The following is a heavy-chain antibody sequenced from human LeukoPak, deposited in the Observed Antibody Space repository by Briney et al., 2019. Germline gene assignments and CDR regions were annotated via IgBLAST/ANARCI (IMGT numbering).Heavy chain of an antibody. D-gene: IGHD6-19*01. J-gene: IGHJ4*02. Sequence: HPGGSLRLSCSASGFIFSRYWMSWIRQAPGKGLEWVANINQDGSENYYVDSVKGRFTISRDNVKNSLYLQMNSLRAEDTAVYYCARASAGVAVCGRFTLWGQGTLVTVSS. CDR3: ARASAGVAVCGRFTL. V-gene: IGHV3-7*01. CDR1: GFIFSRYW. CDR2: INQDGSEN.